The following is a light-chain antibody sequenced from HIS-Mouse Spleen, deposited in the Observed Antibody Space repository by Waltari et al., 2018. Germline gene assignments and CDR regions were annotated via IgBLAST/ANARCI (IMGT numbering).Light chain of an antibody. CDR2: AAS. Sequence: DIQLTQSPSFLSASVGDRVTITCRASQGISSYLAWYQQKPGKAPKLLIYAASTLQSGVPSRFSGSGSGTEFTLTISSLQPEDFATYYCQQPKLTFGGGTKVEIK. J-gene: IGKJ4*01. V-gene: IGKV1-9*01. CDR1: QGISSY. CDR3: QQPKLT.